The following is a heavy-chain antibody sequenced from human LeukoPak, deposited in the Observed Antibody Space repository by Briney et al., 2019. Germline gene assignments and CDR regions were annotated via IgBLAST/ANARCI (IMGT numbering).Heavy chain of an antibody. D-gene: IGHD4-17*01. V-gene: IGHV4-59*08. CDR2: IYDSGST. Sequence: SEPLSLTCTVSVGPMSSYYWSGLRQPPGKGLEWIGYIYDSGSTNYHPSLKSRVTISVDTSKNQFSLKLSSVTAADTAVYYCASGDYGYDYWGQGTLVTVSS. CDR3: ASGDYGYDY. CDR1: VGPMSSYY. J-gene: IGHJ4*02.